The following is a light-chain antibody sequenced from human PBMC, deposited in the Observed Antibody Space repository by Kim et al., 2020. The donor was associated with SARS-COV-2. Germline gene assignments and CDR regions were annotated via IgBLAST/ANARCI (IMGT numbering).Light chain of an antibody. J-gene: IGKJ1*01. Sequence: ASVGDRFTIPCRASQNIITFLAWYQQKPGKVPKVLMYDTSNLKSGVPLRFSGSGSGTDFTLTIHNVQPEDVATYYCQQNYMTPWTFGQGTKVDIK. CDR2: DTS. CDR1: QNIITF. V-gene: IGKV1-39*01. CDR3: QQNYMTPWT.